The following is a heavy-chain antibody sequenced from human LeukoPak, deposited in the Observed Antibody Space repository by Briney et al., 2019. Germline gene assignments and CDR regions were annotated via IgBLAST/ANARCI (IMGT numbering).Heavy chain of an antibody. V-gene: IGHV3-20*04. CDR3: ARDYDYGDYPGY. CDR1: GFMFDDYG. J-gene: IGHJ4*02. D-gene: IGHD4-17*01. CDR2: INWNGGGT. Sequence: GGSLRFSCAASGFMFDDYGMSWVRQAPGKGLEWVSGINWNGGGTGYADSVKGRFTISRDNAKNCLYLQMNSLRAEDTALYYCARDYDYGDYPGYWGQGTLVTVSS.